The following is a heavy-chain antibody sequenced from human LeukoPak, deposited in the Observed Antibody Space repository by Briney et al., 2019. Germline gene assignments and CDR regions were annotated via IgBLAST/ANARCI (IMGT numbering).Heavy chain of an antibody. CDR1: GFTVSSNY. Sequence: PGGSLRLSCAASGFTVSSNYRSWVRQAPGKGLEWVSVIYTGGSTYYADSVKGRFTISRDNSKNTLYLQMNSLRAEDTAVYYCARARPPYSSSWYHYYYYYMDVWGKGTTVTVSS. CDR3: ARARPPYSSSWYHYYYYYMDV. CDR2: IYTGGST. J-gene: IGHJ6*03. D-gene: IGHD6-13*01. V-gene: IGHV3-53*01.